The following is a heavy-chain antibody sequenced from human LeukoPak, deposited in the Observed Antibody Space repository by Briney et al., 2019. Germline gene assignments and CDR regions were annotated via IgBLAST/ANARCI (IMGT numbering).Heavy chain of an antibody. J-gene: IGHJ3*02. V-gene: IGHV4-59*12. Sequence: SETLSLTCTVSGGSISNYYWSWIRQPPGRGLEWIGYIYDSGSTNFNPSLKSRVTISVDTSKNQFSLKVSSVTAADTAVYYCARGYDILTGYTQSPDAFDIWGQGTMVTVSS. CDR1: GGSISNYY. CDR3: ARGYDILTGYTQSPDAFDI. D-gene: IGHD3-9*01. CDR2: IYDSGST.